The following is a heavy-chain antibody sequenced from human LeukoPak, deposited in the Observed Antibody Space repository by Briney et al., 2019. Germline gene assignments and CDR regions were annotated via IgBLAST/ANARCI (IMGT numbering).Heavy chain of an antibody. J-gene: IGHJ4*02. D-gene: IGHD3-9*01. CDR3: ARELQDILTGYYTDY. Sequence: PGGSLRLSCAASGFPFSDYYMSWIRQAPGKGLEWVSYISSSGSTIYYADSVKGRFTISRDNAKNSLYLQMNSLRAEDTAVYYCARELQDILTGYYTDYWGQGTLVTVSS. V-gene: IGHV3-11*01. CDR2: ISSSGSTI. CDR1: GFPFSDYY.